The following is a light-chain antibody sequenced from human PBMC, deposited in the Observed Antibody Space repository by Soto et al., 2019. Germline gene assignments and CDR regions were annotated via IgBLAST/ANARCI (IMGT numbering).Light chain of an antibody. CDR3: QQYGSSHMYT. Sequence: VLTQSPGTLSLSPGERATLSCRASQSVGSRYLAWYQQKPGQAPRPLIYDASTRATGIPDRFSGSGSGTDFTLPISRLEPEDFAVYYCQQYGSSHMYTFGQGTKLEIK. CDR2: DAS. V-gene: IGKV3-20*01. J-gene: IGKJ2*01. CDR1: QSVGSRY.